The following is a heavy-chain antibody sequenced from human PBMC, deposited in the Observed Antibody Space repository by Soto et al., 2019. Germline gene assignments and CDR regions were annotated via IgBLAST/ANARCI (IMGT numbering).Heavy chain of an antibody. Sequence: ASVKVSCKASGYTFTGYYMHWVRQAPGQGLEWMGWINPNSGGTNYAQKFQGRVTMTRDTSISTAYMELSRLRSDDTAVYYCARRQITGTIYHYYGMDVWGQGTTVTVSS. J-gene: IGHJ6*02. CDR2: INPNSGGT. CDR3: ARRQITGTIYHYYGMDV. V-gene: IGHV1-2*02. D-gene: IGHD1-7*01. CDR1: GYTFTGYY.